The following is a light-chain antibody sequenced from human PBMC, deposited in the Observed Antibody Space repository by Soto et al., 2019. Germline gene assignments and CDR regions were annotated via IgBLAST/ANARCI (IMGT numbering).Light chain of an antibody. Sequence: EIVLTQSPATLSLSQGEGATLSCRASQSISTHLAWYQQRPGQAPRLLIYDASNRATGIPARFSGSGSGTDFTLTINSLEPEDFAVYYCQQRSDWPPWTFGQGTKVEIK. CDR2: DAS. CDR1: QSISTH. J-gene: IGKJ1*01. CDR3: QQRSDWPPWT. V-gene: IGKV3-11*01.